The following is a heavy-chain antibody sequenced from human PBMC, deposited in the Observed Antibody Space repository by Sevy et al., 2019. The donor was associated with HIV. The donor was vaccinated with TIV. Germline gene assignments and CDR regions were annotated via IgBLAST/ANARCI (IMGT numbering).Heavy chain of an antibody. CDR3: AKVDVVVPAADHGMDV. J-gene: IGHJ6*02. CDR2: ISGSGGST. V-gene: IGHV3-23*01. D-gene: IGHD2-2*01. Sequence: GGSLRLSCAASGFTFSSYAMSRVRQAPGKGLEWVSTISGSGGSTYYADSVKGRFTISRDNSKNTLFLQMESLRAEDTAVYYCAKVDVVVPAADHGMDVWGQGTTVTVSS. CDR1: GFTFSSYA.